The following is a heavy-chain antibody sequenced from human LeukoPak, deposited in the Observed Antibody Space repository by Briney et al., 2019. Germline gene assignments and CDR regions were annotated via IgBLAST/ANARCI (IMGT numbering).Heavy chain of an antibody. Sequence: ASVKVSCKASGYTFTTYYIHWVRQAPVQGLEWMGWINPDSSGTNYAQKFQGRVTMTRDTSISTVYMDLSMFRSDDTAIYYCVREARAGNWFDPWGQGTLVIVSS. J-gene: IGHJ5*02. CDR3: VREARAGNWFDP. CDR1: GYTFTTYY. CDR2: INPDSSGT. V-gene: IGHV1-2*02.